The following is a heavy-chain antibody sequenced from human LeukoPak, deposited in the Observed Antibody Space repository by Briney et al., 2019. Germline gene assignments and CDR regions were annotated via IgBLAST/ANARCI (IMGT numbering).Heavy chain of an antibody. CDR3: ARHWGFSGSYFYYFDY. D-gene: IGHD1-26*01. V-gene: IGHV4-39*01. CDR2: IYYSGST. CDR1: GGSISSSSYY. J-gene: IGHJ4*02. Sequence: PSETLSLTCTVSGGSISSSSYYWGWIRQPPGKGLEWTGSIYYSGSTYQNPSLKSRVTISADTSKNQFSLRLTSVTAADTAVYYCARHWGFSGSYFYYFDYWGQGTLVTVSS.